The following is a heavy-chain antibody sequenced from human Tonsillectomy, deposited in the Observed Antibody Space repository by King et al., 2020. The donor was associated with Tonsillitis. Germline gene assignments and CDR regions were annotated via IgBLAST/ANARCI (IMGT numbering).Heavy chain of an antibody. CDR2: IIGSGGST. J-gene: IGHJ4*02. CDR3: AKGAGYCSGGSCYYALDY. Sequence: VQLVESGGGLVQPGGSLRLSCAASGFTFSSYAMSWVRQAPGKGLEGVSAIIGSGGSTYYADSVKGRFSISRDNSKNTLYLQMNSLRAEDTAVYYCAKGAGYCSGGSCYYALDYWGQGTLVTVSS. D-gene: IGHD2-15*01. CDR1: GFTFSSYA. V-gene: IGHV3-23*04.